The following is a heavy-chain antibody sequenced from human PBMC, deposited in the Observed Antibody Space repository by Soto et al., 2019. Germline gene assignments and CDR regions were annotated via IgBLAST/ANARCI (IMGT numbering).Heavy chain of an antibody. V-gene: IGHV1-18*01. CDR1: GYTFTRYG. CDR3: AKNGQPPYYYYGLDV. J-gene: IGHJ6*02. Sequence: ASVKVSCKASGYTFTRYGISWVRQAPGQGLEWMGWISGYNGDTTYAQKFQGRVTMTIDTSTSTAYVELRSLTSDDTAVYYCAKNGQPPYYYYGLDVWGQGTTVTVSS. D-gene: IGHD2-8*01. CDR2: ISGYNGDT.